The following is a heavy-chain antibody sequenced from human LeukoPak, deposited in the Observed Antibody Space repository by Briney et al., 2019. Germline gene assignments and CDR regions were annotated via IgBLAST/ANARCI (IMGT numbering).Heavy chain of an antibody. V-gene: IGHV4-38-2*01. CDR2: ITHGVTT. Sequence: SETLFLTCAVSGYSISSGYYWAWIRQPPGKGLEWIGSITHGVTTYYNPSLKSRVTISRDTSKNQFSLKVTSVTAADAAVYYCATTPYSSSGYVFTPWFGPWGQGTLVTVSS. CDR1: GYSISSGYY. D-gene: IGHD6-13*01. J-gene: IGHJ5*02. CDR3: ATTPYSSSGYVFTPWFGP.